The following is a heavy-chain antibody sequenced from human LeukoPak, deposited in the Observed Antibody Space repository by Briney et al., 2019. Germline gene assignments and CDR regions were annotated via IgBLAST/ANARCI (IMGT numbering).Heavy chain of an antibody. V-gene: IGHV3-48*01. CDR3: ARDQYGYGDYDGGS. CDR1: GFTFSSYS. J-gene: IGHJ5*02. Sequence: GGSLRLSCAASGFTFSSYSMNWVRQAPGKGLEWVSYISSSSSSTIYYADSVKGRFTISRDNAKNSLYLQMNSLRAEDTAVYYCARDQYGYGDYDGGSWGQGTLVTVSS. D-gene: IGHD4-17*01. CDR2: ISSSSSSTI.